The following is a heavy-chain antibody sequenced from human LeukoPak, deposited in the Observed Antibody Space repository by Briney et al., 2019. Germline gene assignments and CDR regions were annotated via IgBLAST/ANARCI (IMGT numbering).Heavy chain of an antibody. CDR2: INPKSGGT. CDR3: ARDDSDISYYYDSSGSLGRY. D-gene: IGHD3-22*01. Sequence: ASVKVSCKASGYTFTDYFMNWVRQAPGQGLEWMGWINPKSGGTVYAQKFQGRVTMTRDTSISTAYMELSRLRSDDTAVYYCARDDSDISYYYDSSGSLGRYWGQGTLVTVSS. J-gene: IGHJ4*02. CDR1: GYTFTDYF. V-gene: IGHV1-2*02.